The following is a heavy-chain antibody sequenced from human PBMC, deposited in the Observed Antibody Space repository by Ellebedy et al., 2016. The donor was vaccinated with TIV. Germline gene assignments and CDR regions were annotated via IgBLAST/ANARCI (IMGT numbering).Heavy chain of an antibody. CDR2: IYYSGST. CDR1: GGSVSSTRYY. D-gene: IGHD2-21*02. CDR3: ARHRTRTVVETAVFDY. Sequence: MPSETLSLTCSVSGGSVSSTRYYWGWIRQPPGKGLEWIGSIYYSGSTHYNPSLRSQITISLDTAKNQFSLRLDSVTAADTAVYYCARHRTRTVVETAVFDYWGQGSLVTVSS. V-gene: IGHV4-39*01. J-gene: IGHJ4*02.